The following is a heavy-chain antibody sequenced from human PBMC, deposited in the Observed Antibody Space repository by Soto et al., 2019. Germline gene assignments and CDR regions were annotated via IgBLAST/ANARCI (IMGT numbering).Heavy chain of an antibody. D-gene: IGHD3-10*01. J-gene: IGHJ4*02. Sequence: ASVKVSCKASGYTFTGYYMHWVRQAPGQGLEWMGWINPNSGCTNYAQKFQGRVTMTRDTSISTAYMELSRLRSDDTAVYYCARDSSGRLQFDYWGQGTLVTVSS. V-gene: IGHV1-2*02. CDR2: INPNSGCT. CDR3: ARDSSGRLQFDY. CDR1: GYTFTGYY.